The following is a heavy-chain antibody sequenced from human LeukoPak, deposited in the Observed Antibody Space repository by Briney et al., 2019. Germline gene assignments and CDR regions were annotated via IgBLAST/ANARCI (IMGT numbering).Heavy chain of an antibody. V-gene: IGHV4-34*01. D-gene: IGHD2/OR15-2a*01. CDR2: INHSGST. CDR1: GGSFSGYY. J-gene: IGHJ2*01. Sequence: SETLSLTCAVYGGSFSGYYWSWIRQPPGKGLEWIGEINHSGSTNYNPSLKSRVTISVDTSKNRFSLKLSSVTAADTAVYYCARYLPYWYFDLWGRGALVTVSS. CDR3: ARYLPYWYFDL.